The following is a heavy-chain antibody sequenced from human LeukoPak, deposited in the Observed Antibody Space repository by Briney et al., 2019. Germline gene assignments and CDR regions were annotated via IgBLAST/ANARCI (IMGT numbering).Heavy chain of an antibody. D-gene: IGHD3-9*01. Sequence: SVKVSCKASGGTFSSYAISWVRQAPGQGLEWMGGIIPIFGTANYAQKFQGRVTITADKSTSTAYMELSSLRSEDTAVYYCARGYHGVLTGYLDAFDIWGQGTLVTVSS. CDR3: ARGYHGVLTGYLDAFDI. CDR2: IIPIFGTA. CDR1: GGTFSSYA. V-gene: IGHV1-69*06. J-gene: IGHJ3*02.